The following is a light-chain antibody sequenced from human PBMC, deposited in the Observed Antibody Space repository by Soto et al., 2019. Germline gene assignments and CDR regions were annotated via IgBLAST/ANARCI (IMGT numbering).Light chain of an antibody. CDR2: GAS. CDR1: QTVDSNY. V-gene: IGKV3-20*01. CDR3: QQYGSSPRT. Sequence: EIVLTQSPATLSLSPGERATLSCRASQTVDSNYLAWYQQKPGQAPRLLMFGASSRATGIPDRFSGSGSGTDFTLTISRLEPEDFAVYYCQQYGSSPRTFGQGTKVEIK. J-gene: IGKJ1*01.